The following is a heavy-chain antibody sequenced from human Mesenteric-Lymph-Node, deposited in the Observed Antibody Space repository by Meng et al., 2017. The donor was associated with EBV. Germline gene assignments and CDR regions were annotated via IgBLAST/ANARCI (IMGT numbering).Heavy chain of an antibody. J-gene: IGHJ4*02. V-gene: IGHV4-39*07. CDR1: GGSISSQKYY. CDR3: ARGYAGYYGKLFDY. D-gene: IGHD3-3*01. Sequence: HLQRRGRAPGLVEPSRTLSRICTVSGGSISSQKYYWGWIRQPPGKGLEWIGNRYYSGIPYYNPSLKSQVSISMDTSKNQFSLKLRSVTAADTAVYYCARGYAGYYGKLFDYWGQGTLVTVSS. CDR2: RYYSGIP.